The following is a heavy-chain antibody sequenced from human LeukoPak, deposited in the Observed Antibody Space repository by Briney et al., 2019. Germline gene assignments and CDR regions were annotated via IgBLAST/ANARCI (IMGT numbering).Heavy chain of an antibody. CDR3: ARQSGSYSWGAFDI. CDR2: ISSSSSYI. J-gene: IGHJ3*02. CDR1: GFTFSSYS. Sequence: PGGSLRLSCAASGFTFSSYSMNWVRQAPGKGLGWVSSISSSSSYIYYADSVKGRFTISRGNAKNSLYLQMNSLRAEDTAVYYCARQSGSYSWGAFDIWGQGTMVTVSS. V-gene: IGHV3-21*01. D-gene: IGHD1-26*01.